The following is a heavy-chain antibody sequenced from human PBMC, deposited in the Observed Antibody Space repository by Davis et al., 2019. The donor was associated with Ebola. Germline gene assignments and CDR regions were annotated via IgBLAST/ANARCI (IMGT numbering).Heavy chain of an antibody. CDR3: ARGSLVASSSSHSVY. D-gene: IGHD6-6*01. CDR1: GYTFTSYA. CDR2: INTNTGNP. J-gene: IGHJ4*02. Sequence: ASVKVSCKASGYTFTSYAMNWVRQAPGQGLEWVGWINTNTGNPTYAQGFTGRFVFSLDTSVSTAYLQISRLKAEDTAVYYCARGSLVASSSSHSVYWGQGTLVTVSS. V-gene: IGHV7-4-1*02.